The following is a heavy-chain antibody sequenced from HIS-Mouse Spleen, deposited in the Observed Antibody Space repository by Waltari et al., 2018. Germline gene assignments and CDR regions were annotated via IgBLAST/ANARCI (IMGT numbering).Heavy chain of an antibody. V-gene: IGHV3-30*18. J-gene: IGHJ4*02. CDR2: ISYDGSNK. CDR3: AKDKHHAFDY. CDR1: GFTLGSCG. Sequence: QVQLVESGGGGVQPGRSLRLPCAASGFTLGSCGMHWGRQAPGKGLEWVAVISYDGSNKYYADSVKGRFTISRDNSKNTLYLQMNSLRAEDTAVYYCAKDKHHAFDYWGQGTLVTVSS.